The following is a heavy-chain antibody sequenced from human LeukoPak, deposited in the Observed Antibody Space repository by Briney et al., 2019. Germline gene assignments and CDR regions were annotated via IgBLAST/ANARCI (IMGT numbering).Heavy chain of an antibody. CDR1: GFTFSSYA. D-gene: IGHD3-10*01. CDR3: AKDYGSGSYEPPGAFDI. V-gene: IGHV3-23*01. Sequence: PGGSLRLSCAASGFTFSSYAMSWVRQAPGKGLEWVSAISGSGGSTYYADSVKGRFTISRDNSKNTLYLQMNSLRAEDTAVYYCAKDYGSGSYEPPGAFDIWGQGTMVTVSS. CDR2: ISGSGGST. J-gene: IGHJ3*02.